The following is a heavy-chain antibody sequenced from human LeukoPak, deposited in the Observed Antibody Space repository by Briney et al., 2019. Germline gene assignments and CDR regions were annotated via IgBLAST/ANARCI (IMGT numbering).Heavy chain of an antibody. V-gene: IGHV4-4*07. J-gene: IGHJ4*02. CDR1: GVSISSYY. CDR3: AGIAVAAVDY. D-gene: IGHD6-19*01. Sequence: SETLSLXCTVSGVSISSYYWSWIRQPAGKVLEWIGRIYTSGSTNYNPSLKSRVTMSVDTSKNQFSLNLRSVTAADTAVYYCAGIAVAAVDYWGQGTLVTVSS. CDR2: IYTSGST.